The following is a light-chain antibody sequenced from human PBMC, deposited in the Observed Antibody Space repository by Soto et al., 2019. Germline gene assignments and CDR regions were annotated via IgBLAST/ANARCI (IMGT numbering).Light chain of an antibody. CDR3: MQSTQLPPT. CDR1: ESLLHITGETF. J-gene: IGKJ5*01. Sequence: DVVMTQSPLSLSVTSGQRASIFRKYSESLLHITGETFLFWYLKKPGPYTQIMIYEVSTRVSGVPDRVSGSGSGTDVTREISRVENDDVGIYYCMQSTQLPPTFGQGTRLEIK. CDR2: EVS. V-gene: IGKV2D-29*02.